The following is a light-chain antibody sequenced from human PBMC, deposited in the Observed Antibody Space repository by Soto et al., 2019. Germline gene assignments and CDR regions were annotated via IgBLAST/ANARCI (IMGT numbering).Light chain of an antibody. CDR2: AAS. J-gene: IGKJ4*01. CDR3: QQSYATVRT. CDR1: QDIGNY. V-gene: IGKV1-39*01. Sequence: EIQMTQSPPSLSTSVGDRVTITCQASQDIGNYLNWYQHKPGKAPRLLIYAASRLQSGVPARFSGSGAETDFTLTITSLQPEDFGIYYCQQSYATVRTFGGGTKV.